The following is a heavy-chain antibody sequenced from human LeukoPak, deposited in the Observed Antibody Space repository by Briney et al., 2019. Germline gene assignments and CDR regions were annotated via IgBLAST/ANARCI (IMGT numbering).Heavy chain of an antibody. J-gene: IGHJ4*02. V-gene: IGHV4-39*07. CDR1: GGSISSSSYY. Sequence: SETLSLTCTVSGGSISSSSYYWSWIRQPPGKGLEWMGEINHSGSTNYNPSLKSRVTISVDTSKNQFSLKLSSVTAADTAVYYCARVRANKRHLDYWGQGTLVTVSS. CDR3: ARVRANKRHLDY. CDR2: INHSGST.